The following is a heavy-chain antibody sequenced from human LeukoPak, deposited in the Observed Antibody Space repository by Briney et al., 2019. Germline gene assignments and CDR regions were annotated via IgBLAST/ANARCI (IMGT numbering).Heavy chain of an antibody. CDR3: ARDLGGGGIFDY. CDR1: GFTFSTYR. CDR2: ISSSSSTI. Sequence: GGSLRLSCAASGFTFSTYRMNWVRQAPGKGLEWVSYISSSSSTIYYADSVKGRFTISRDNAKNSPYLQMSSLRDEDTAVYYCARDLGGGGIFDYWGQGTLVTVSS. J-gene: IGHJ4*02. V-gene: IGHV3-48*02. D-gene: IGHD1-26*01.